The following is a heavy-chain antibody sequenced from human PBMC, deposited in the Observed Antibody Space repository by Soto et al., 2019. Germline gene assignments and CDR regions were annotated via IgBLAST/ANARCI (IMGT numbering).Heavy chain of an antibody. J-gene: IGHJ4*02. D-gene: IGHD1-26*01. CDR3: ARRGSGSYYDY. Sequence: EVQLLESGGGLVQPGGSLRLSCAASGFTFSSYAMRWVRQAPGKGLEWVAAISGSGGSTYYADSVKGRFTISRDNSKNTLYLQMNSLRAEDTAVYYCARRGSGSYYDYWGQGTLVTVSS. CDR1: GFTFSSYA. CDR2: ISGSGGST. V-gene: IGHV3-23*01.